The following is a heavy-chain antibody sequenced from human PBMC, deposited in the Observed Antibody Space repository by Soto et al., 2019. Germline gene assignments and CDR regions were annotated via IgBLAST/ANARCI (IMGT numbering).Heavy chain of an antibody. V-gene: IGHV4-39*02. D-gene: IGHD6-6*01. CDR2: IYYSGST. CDR3: ARDSSSSDFGTSFDY. Sequence: SETLSLTCTVSGGSISSSSYYWGWIRQPPGKGLEWIGSIYYSGSTYYNPSLKSRVTISVDTSKNQFSLKLSSVTAADTAVYYCARDSSSSDFGTSFDYWGQGTLVTVSS. CDR1: GGSISSSSYY. J-gene: IGHJ4*02.